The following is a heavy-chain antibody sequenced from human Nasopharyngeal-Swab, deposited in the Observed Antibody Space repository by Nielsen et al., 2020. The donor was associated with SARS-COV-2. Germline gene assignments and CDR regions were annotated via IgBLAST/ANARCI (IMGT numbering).Heavy chain of an antibody. Sequence: GESLKISCGGSGFTFSDYWVSWVRQSPEKGLEWVANIKQDGTLKSYVDSVKGRFIISRDNAKNSLDLQMNSLRAEDTAVYYCARHYDFWSGYYNSHFYGMDVWGQGTTVTVSS. CDR2: IKQDGTLK. CDR3: ARHYDFWSGYYNSHFYGMDV. V-gene: IGHV3-7*01. D-gene: IGHD3-3*01. J-gene: IGHJ6*02. CDR1: GFTFSDYW.